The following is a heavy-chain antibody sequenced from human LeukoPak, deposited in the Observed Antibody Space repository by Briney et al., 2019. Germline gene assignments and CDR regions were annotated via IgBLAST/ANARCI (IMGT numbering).Heavy chain of an antibody. Sequence: SETLSLTCSVSGVSVSSYSWSWIRQPPGKGLEYFGHISDSGSTTYNPSLKSRVSISVDTSKNQFSLKLSSVTAADTAVYYCARRDIAARLNWFDPWGQGTLVTVSS. J-gene: IGHJ5*02. CDR3: ARRDIAARLNWFDP. CDR1: GVSVSSYS. CDR2: ISDSGST. V-gene: IGHV4-59*08. D-gene: IGHD6-6*01.